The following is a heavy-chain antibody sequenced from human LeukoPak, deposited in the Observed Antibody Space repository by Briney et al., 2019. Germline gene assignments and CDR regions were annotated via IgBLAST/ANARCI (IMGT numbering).Heavy chain of an antibody. V-gene: IGHV3-11*01. Sequence: TGGSLRLSCAASGFTFSDYYMSWIRQAPGKGLEWVSYISSSGSTIYYADSVKGRFTISRDNAKNSLYLQMNSLRAEDTAVYYCAREGHYYGSGSYYNETYYFDYWGQGTLVTVSS. D-gene: IGHD3-10*01. CDR2: ISSSGSTI. CDR3: AREGHYYGSGSYYNETYYFDY. CDR1: GFTFSDYY. J-gene: IGHJ4*02.